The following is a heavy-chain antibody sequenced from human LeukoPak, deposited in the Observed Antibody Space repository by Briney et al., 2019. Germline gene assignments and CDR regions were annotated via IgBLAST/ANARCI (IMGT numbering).Heavy chain of an antibody. CDR1: GFTFSSYA. Sequence: GGSLRLSCAASGFTFSSYAMSWVRQAPGKGLEWVSAISGSGGSTYYADSVKGRFTISRDNSKNTLYLQMNSLRAEDTAVYYCAKDPFKYCSSTSCPADYWGQGTLVTVSS. J-gene: IGHJ4*02. CDR2: ISGSGGST. D-gene: IGHD2-2*01. V-gene: IGHV3-23*01. CDR3: AKDPFKYCSSTSCPADY.